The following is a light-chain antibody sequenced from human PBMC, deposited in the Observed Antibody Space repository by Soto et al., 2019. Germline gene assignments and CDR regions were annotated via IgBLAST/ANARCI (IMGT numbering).Light chain of an antibody. CDR1: SSNIGNNY. Sequence: QAVLTQPPSVSAAAGQKVTISCSGSSSNIGNNYVSWYQQFPGTAPKLLIYDSNKRPSGIPDRFSGSKSGTSATLGITGLQTGDEAVYYCATWDSSLSGGVFGGGTKVTVL. J-gene: IGLJ3*02. CDR3: ATWDSSLSGGV. CDR2: DSN. V-gene: IGLV1-51*01.